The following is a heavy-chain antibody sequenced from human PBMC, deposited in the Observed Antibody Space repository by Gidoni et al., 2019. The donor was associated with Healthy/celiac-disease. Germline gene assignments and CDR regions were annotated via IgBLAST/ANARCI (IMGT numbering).Heavy chain of an antibody. CDR1: GFTFTSYS. CDR3: ARVAVAGTWEDWFDP. D-gene: IGHD6-19*01. Sequence: EVQLVESGGGLVTPGGSLRLSCAASGFTFTSYSMNWVRQAPGKGLEWVSSISSSSSYIYYADSVKGRFTISRDNAKNSLYLQMNSLRAEDTAVYYCARVAVAGTWEDWFDPWGQGTLVTVSS. CDR2: ISSSSSYI. V-gene: IGHV3-21*01. J-gene: IGHJ5*02.